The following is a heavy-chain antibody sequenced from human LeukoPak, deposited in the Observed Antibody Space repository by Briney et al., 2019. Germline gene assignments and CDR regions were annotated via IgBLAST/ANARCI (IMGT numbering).Heavy chain of an antibody. D-gene: IGHD2-15*01. J-gene: IGHJ5*02. CDR1: GGSFSGYY. CDR2: INHSGST. Sequence: SETLSLTCAVYGGSFSGYYWSWIRQPPGKGLEWIGEINHSGSTNYNPSLKGRVTISVDTSKNQFSLKLSSVTAADTAVYYCARGIPDCSGGSCYSFQGWFDPWGQGTLVTVSS. V-gene: IGHV4-34*01. CDR3: ARGIPDCSGGSCYSFQGWFDP.